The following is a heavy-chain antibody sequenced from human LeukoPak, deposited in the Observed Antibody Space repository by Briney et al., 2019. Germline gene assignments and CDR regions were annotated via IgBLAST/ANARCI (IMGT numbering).Heavy chain of an antibody. J-gene: IGHJ4*02. D-gene: IGHD2-2*02. CDR2: INHSGST. CDR3: ARVGRRYCSSTSCYTGY. V-gene: IGHV4-34*01. CDR1: GGSFSGYY. Sequence: SETLSLTCAVYGGSFSGYYWRWIRQPPGKGLVWIGEINHSGSTNYNPSLKSRVTISVDTSKNQFSLKLSSVTAADTAVYYCARVGRRYCSSTSCYTGYWGQGTLVTVSS.